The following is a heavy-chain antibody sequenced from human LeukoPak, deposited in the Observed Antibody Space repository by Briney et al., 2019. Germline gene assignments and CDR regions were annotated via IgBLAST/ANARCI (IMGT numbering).Heavy chain of an antibody. CDR3: DGGVVHRYSSSPDDAFDI. CDR2: IYYSRST. CDR1: GGSISSSSYY. V-gene: IGHV4-39*01. J-gene: IGHJ3*02. Sequence: PSETLSLTCTVSGGSISSSSYYWGWIRQPPGKGLEWIGSIYYSRSTHYNPSLKSRVTIFVDTSKNQFSLKLSSVTAADTAVYYCDGGVVHRYSSSPDDAFDIWGQGTMVTVSS. D-gene: IGHD6-6*01.